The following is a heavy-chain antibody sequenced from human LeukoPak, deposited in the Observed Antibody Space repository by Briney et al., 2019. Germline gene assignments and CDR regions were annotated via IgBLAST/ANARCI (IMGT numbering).Heavy chain of an antibody. J-gene: IGHJ4*02. Sequence: SETLSLTCTVSGGSISSYYWSWIRQPPGKGLEWIGYIYYSGSPNYNPSLESRVTISLDTSKNQFSLRLSSVTAADTAVYYCARLPNSSGWSNFDYWGQGTLVTVSS. V-gene: IGHV4-59*08. CDR2: IYYSGSP. CDR3: ARLPNSSGWSNFDY. CDR1: GGSISSYY. D-gene: IGHD6-19*01.